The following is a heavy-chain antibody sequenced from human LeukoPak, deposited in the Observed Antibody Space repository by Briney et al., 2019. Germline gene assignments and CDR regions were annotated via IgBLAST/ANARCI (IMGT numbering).Heavy chain of an antibody. CDR2: INPSGGST. CDR1: GYTFTIYY. D-gene: IGHD1-1*01. V-gene: IGHV1-46*01. J-gene: IGHJ4*02. CDR3: ARDPHWNDHFDY. Sequence: SVTLSFTGAGYTFTIYYMHGVRHAPGQGLEWVGVINPSGGSTSYAQKFQGRVSMTRDTSTSTVYMELSSLRSEDTAVYYCARDPHWNDHFDYWGQGTLVTVSS.